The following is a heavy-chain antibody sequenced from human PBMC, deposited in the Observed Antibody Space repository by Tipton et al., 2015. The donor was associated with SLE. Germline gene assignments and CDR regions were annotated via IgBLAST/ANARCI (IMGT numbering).Heavy chain of an antibody. CDR1: GGSFSGYY. V-gene: IGHV4-34*01. J-gene: IGHJ6*03. CDR3: ARGLSSLVGFYYYYYMDV. D-gene: IGHD2-8*02. CDR2: INRSGST. Sequence: LRLSCAVYGGSFSGYYWSWIRQPPGKGLEWIGEINRSGSTNYNPSLKSRVTISVDTSKNQFSLKLTSVTAADTAVYYCARGLSSLVGFYYYYYMDVWGKGTTVTVSS.